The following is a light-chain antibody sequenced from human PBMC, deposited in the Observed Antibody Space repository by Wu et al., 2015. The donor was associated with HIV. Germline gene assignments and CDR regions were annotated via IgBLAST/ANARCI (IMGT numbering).Light chain of an antibody. CDR2: GAS. CDR3: QKYNTAPWT. Sequence: DIVLTQSPGTLSLSPGERATLSCRAGQSISSTYLAWYQQKPGQAPRLLIYGASTRAIGIPDRFSGSGSGTDFTLTISRLTTEDVATYYCQKYNTAPWTFGQGTKVEMK. CDR1: QSISSTY. J-gene: IGKJ1*01. V-gene: IGKV3-20*01.